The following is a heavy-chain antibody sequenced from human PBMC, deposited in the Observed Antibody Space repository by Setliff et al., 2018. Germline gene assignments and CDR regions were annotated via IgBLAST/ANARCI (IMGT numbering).Heavy chain of an antibody. Sequence: PSETLSLTCAAYGGTFSDYHWTWIRQSPEKGLEWIGEINHRGSTNYNPSLKSRVTISIDTSKDQFSLKLISMTAADTAVYYCARTCSGSGCYAGLESWGQGTPVTVSS. CDR2: INHRGST. V-gene: IGHV4-34*01. D-gene: IGHD2-15*01. CDR1: GGTFSDYH. CDR3: ARTCSGSGCYAGLES. J-gene: IGHJ4*02.